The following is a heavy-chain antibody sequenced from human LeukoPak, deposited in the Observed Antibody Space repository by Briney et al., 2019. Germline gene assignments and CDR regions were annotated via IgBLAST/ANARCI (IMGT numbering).Heavy chain of an antibody. V-gene: IGHV4-59*01. CDR3: ARGGSDHGEYFQH. D-gene: IGHD2-21*02. Sequence: SETLSLTCTVSGGSISSYYWGWIRQPPGKGLESIGYIHYSGSTNYNPSLKSRVTISVDTSNNQFSLKVSSVTAADTAVYYCARGGSDHGEYFQHWGQGTLVTVSS. J-gene: IGHJ1*01. CDR1: GGSISSYY. CDR2: IHYSGST.